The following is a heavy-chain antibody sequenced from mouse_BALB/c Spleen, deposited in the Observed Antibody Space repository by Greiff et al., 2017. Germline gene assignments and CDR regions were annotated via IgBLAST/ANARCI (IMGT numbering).Heavy chain of an antibody. V-gene: IGHV2-9*02. Sequence: VKLMESGPGLVAPSQSLSITCTVSGFSLTSYGVHWVRQPSGKGLEWLGVIWAGGSTNYNSALMSILSISKDNSKSQVFLKMNSLQTDDTAMYYCARDFDGYYGYWGQGTTLTVSS. J-gene: IGHJ2*01. D-gene: IGHD2-3*01. CDR1: GFSLTSYG. CDR3: ARDFDGYYGY. CDR2: IWAGGST.